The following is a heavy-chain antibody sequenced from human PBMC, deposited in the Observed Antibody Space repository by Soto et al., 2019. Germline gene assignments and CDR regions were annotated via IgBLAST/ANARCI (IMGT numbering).Heavy chain of an antibody. CDR1: GFTFSSYE. Sequence: HPGGSLRLSCAASGFTFSSYEMNWVRQAPGKGLEWVSYISSSGSTIHYADSVKGRLTISRDNAKNSLYLQMNSLRAEDTAVYYCARDRSQGHCSGGSCAIYYYYGMDVWGQGTTVTVSS. D-gene: IGHD2-15*01. CDR2: ISSSGSTI. J-gene: IGHJ6*02. V-gene: IGHV3-48*03. CDR3: ARDRSQGHCSGGSCAIYYYYGMDV.